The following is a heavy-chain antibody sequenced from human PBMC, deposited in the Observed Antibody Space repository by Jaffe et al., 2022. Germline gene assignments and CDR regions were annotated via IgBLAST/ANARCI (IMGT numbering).Heavy chain of an antibody. D-gene: IGHD4-17*01. Sequence: EVQLVESGGGLVQPGGSLRLSCAASGFTFSSYEMNWVRQAPGKGLEWVSYISGGGSTMYYADSLKGRFTISRDNAKKSLYLQVNSLRPEDTAVYYCAREAYGVYVFDYWGQGTLVTVSS. CDR2: ISGGGSTM. CDR1: GFTFSSYE. J-gene: IGHJ4*02. V-gene: IGHV3-48*03. CDR3: AREAYGVYVFDY.